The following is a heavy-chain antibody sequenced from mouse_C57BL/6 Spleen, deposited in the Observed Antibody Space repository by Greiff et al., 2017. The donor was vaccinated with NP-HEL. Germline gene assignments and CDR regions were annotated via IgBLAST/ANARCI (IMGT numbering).Heavy chain of an antibody. CDR2: IYPRSGNT. CDR1: GYTFTSYG. Sequence: VKLVESGAELARPGASVKLSCKASGYTFTSYGISWVKQRTGQGLEWIGEIYPRSGNTYYNEKFKGKATLTADKSSSTAYMELRSLTSEDSAVYFCAREAYYGSSYLYFDVWGTGTTVTVSS. CDR3: AREAYYGSSYLYFDV. D-gene: IGHD1-1*01. J-gene: IGHJ1*03. V-gene: IGHV1-81*01.